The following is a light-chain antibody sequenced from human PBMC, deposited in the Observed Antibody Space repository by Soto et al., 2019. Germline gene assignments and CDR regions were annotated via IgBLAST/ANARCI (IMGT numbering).Light chain of an antibody. V-gene: IGKV3-15*01. CDR1: QSVGSN. Sequence: EIVMTQSPATLSVSPGERATLSCRASQSVGSNLAWYQQKPGQAPRLLIYGASTRATGIPARFSGSGSGTEFTLTISRLQSEDFAIYFCQQYNTWPPDRTFGQGTKVEIK. CDR3: QQYNTWPPDRT. CDR2: GAS. J-gene: IGKJ1*01.